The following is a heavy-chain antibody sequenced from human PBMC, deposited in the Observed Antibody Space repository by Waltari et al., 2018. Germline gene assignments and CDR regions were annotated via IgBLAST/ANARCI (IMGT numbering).Heavy chain of an antibody. CDR1: GFTLRDY. V-gene: IGHV1-2*02. J-gene: IGHJ4*02. CDR2: IDPKSGGT. Sequence: QVQLVQSGAAVKKPGASVMLSCKTSGFTLRDYMHWVRQVTGQGFEWVGWIDPKSGGTNYAYKFRDRVTVTMDKSINTFYVEMRGLTSEDTAKYYCARDPYGDGGVTLDLWGQGTLVSVSS. D-gene: IGHD2-15*01. CDR3: ARDPYGDGGVTLDL.